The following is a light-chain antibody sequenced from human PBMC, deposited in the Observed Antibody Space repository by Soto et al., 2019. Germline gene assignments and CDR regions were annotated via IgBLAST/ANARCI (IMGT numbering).Light chain of an antibody. Sequence: DIQMTQSPSTLSASVGDRVSIACRASQSISSSLAWYQQKPGKAPKLLIYDASSLESGVPSRFSRSASGSEFTLSIISIQPQEFATYYCQQYHRYSWTFGQGTKVEIK. CDR3: QQYHRYSWT. J-gene: IGKJ1*01. CDR2: DAS. V-gene: IGKV1-5*01. CDR1: QSISSS.